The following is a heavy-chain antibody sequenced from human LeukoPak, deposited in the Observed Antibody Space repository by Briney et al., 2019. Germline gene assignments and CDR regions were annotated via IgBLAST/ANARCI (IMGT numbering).Heavy chain of an antibody. V-gene: IGHV3-30*04. J-gene: IGHJ4*02. CDR2: ISYDGSNK. Sequence: PGGSLRLSCAASGFTFSSYAMHWVRQAPGKGPEWVAVISYDGSNKYYADSVKGRFTISRDNSKNTLYLQMNSLRAEDTAVYYCAKRYCSGGSCYDGYYFDYWGQGTLVTVSS. D-gene: IGHD2-15*01. CDR3: AKRYCSGGSCYDGYYFDY. CDR1: GFTFSSYA.